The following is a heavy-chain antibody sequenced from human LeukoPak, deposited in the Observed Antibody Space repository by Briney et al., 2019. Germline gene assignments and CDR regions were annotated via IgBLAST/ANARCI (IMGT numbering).Heavy chain of an antibody. CDR1: GYTFTSYG. Sequence: GSVKVSCKASGYTFTSYGISWVRQAPGQGLEWMGWISAYNGNTNYAQKLQGRVTMTTDTSTSTAYMELRSLRSDDTAVYYCAREQDYGDYVPFDYWGQGTLVTVSS. D-gene: IGHD4-17*01. V-gene: IGHV1-18*01. J-gene: IGHJ4*02. CDR3: AREQDYGDYVPFDY. CDR2: ISAYNGNT.